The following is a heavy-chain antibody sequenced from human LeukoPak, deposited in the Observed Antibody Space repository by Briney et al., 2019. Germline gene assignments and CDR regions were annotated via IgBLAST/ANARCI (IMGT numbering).Heavy chain of an antibody. CDR2: MNPNRGNT. CDR1: GYTFTSYD. D-gene: IGHD3-9*01. Sequence: ASVKVSCKASGYTFTSYDINWVRQSTGQGLEWMGWMNPNRGNTGYAQKFQGRVTMTRNTSISTAYMELSSLRSEDTAVYYCARGGAVLRYFDWLDSGYGMDVWGQGTTVTVSS. CDR3: ARGGAVLRYFDWLDSGYGMDV. J-gene: IGHJ6*02. V-gene: IGHV1-8*01.